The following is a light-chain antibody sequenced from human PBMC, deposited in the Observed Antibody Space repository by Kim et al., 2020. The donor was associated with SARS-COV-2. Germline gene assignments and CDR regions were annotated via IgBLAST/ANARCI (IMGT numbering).Light chain of an antibody. J-gene: IGKJ5*01. V-gene: IGKV3-11*01. CDR3: QQRGS. Sequence: GPMSLAPGDTATRSCSDSQSVRNYLAWYQQKPGQAPRLLIYEASKRAAGIPARFSGSGSGTDFTLTISRLEPGDSAVYFCQQRGSFGQGTRLEIK. CDR2: EAS. CDR1: QSVRNY.